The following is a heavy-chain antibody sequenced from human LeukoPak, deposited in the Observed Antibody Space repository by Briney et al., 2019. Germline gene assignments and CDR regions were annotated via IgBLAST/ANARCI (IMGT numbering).Heavy chain of an antibody. J-gene: IGHJ4*02. CDR1: GYTFTSYA. Sequence: ASVKVSCKASGYTFTSYAMNWVRQAPGQGLEWMGWINTNTGNPTYAQGFTGRFVFSLDASVSTAYLQISNLKAEDTAVYYCARLGSSSCPDCNYWGQGTLVTVSS. V-gene: IGHV7-4-1*02. CDR2: INTNTGNP. CDR3: ARLGSSSCPDCNY. D-gene: IGHD6-13*01.